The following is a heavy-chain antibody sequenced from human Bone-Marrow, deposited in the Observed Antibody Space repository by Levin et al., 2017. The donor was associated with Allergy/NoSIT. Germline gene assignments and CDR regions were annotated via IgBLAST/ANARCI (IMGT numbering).Heavy chain of an antibody. CDR1: GFSLTTYGMC. D-gene: IGHD3-10*01. CDR2: IDRDDDK. Sequence: ESGPTLVKPTQTLTLTCTFSGFSLTTYGMCVSWIRQPPGKALEWLALIDRDDDKYYITSLRTRLTISKDTSKNQVVLTMTNMDPVDTATYYCARMCGGSGGPLDYWGQGTLVTVSS. CDR3: ARMCGGSGGPLDY. V-gene: IGHV2-70*01. J-gene: IGHJ4*02.